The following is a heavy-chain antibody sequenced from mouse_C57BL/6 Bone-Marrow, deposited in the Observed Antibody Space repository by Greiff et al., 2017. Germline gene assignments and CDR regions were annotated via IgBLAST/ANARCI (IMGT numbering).Heavy chain of an antibody. CDR1: GYTFTSYG. J-gene: IGHJ2*01. CDR2: IYPRSGNT. CDR3: ARWGYGYDVNY. Sequence: VQLQQSGAELARPGASVKLSCKASGYTFTSYGISWVKQRTGQGLEWIGEIYPRSGNTYYNEKFKGKATLTADKSSSTAYMELRSLTSEDAAVYFCARWGYGYDVNYWGQGTTLTVSS. V-gene: IGHV1-81*01. D-gene: IGHD2-2*01.